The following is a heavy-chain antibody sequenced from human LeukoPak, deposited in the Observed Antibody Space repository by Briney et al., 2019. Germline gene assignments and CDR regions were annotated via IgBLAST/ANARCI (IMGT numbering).Heavy chain of an antibody. J-gene: IGHJ5*02. CDR3: ARGVVVVPAANNWFDP. V-gene: IGHV4-59*01. CDR2: IYYSGST. CDR1: GGSISSYY. D-gene: IGHD2-2*01. Sequence: PSETLSLTCTVSGGSISSYYWSWIRQPPGKGLEWIGYIYYSGSTNYNPSLKSRVTISVDTSKNQFSLKLSSVTAADTAVYYCARGVVVVPAANNWFDPWGQGTLVTVSS.